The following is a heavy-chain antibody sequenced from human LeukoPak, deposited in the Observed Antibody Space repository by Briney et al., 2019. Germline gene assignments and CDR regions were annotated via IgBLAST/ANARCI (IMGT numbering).Heavy chain of an antibody. D-gene: IGHD3-3*01. CDR3: ARADYDFWSGHIGRYYGMDV. J-gene: IGHJ6*02. CDR1: GGSISSYY. Sequence: PSETLSLTCTVSGGSISSYYWSWIRQPPGKGLEWIGYIYYSGGTNYNPSLKSRVTISVDTSKNQFSLKLSSVTAADTAVYYCARADYDFWSGHIGRYYGMDVWGQGTTVTVSS. CDR2: IYYSGGT. V-gene: IGHV4-59*01.